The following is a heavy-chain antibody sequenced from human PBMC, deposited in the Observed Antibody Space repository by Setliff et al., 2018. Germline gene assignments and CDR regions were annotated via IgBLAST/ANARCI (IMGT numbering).Heavy chain of an antibody. CDR3: AKEGYYDHFGYYHYYFDF. Sequence: PSETLSLTCTVYGGSFSDYYWGWVRQPPGKGLEWIGEINHSGSTNYIPSLKSRLTISVDTSKNQFSLRLSSVTAADTAVYYCAKEGYYDHFGYYHYYFDFWGQGTLVTVSS. J-gene: IGHJ4*02. CDR2: INHSGST. V-gene: IGHV4-34*01. D-gene: IGHD3-22*01. CDR1: GGSFSDYY.